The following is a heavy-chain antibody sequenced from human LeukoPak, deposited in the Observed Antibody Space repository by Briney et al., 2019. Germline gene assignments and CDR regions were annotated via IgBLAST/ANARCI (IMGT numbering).Heavy chain of an antibody. J-gene: IGHJ6*02. V-gene: IGHV3-13*01. CDR1: GFTLSSYD. CDR3: ARDRHGMAV. CDR2: IGVAGDT. Sequence: QPGGSLRLSCAASGFTLSSYDMHWVRQVTGKGPEWVSAIGVAGDTYYPGSVKGRFIITRENAKNSLYLQMNSLRVEDTAVYYCARDRHGMAVWGQGTTVVVSS.